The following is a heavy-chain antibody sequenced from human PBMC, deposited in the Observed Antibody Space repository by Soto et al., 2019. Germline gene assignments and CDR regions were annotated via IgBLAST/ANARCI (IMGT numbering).Heavy chain of an antibody. D-gene: IGHD2-2*01. V-gene: IGHV4-38-2*01. CDR3: ARHFPYCTTTNCQGWFDH. J-gene: IGHJ5*02. Sequence: SETLSLTCDVSGYSISSGYYWGWIRQPPGKGLEWIGSIYHTGRTYYNLSLKRRVTISVDTSNNQFSLKLSSVTAADTAVYYCARHFPYCTTTNCQGWFDHWGQGTLVTVSS. CDR2: IYHTGRT. CDR1: GYSISSGYY.